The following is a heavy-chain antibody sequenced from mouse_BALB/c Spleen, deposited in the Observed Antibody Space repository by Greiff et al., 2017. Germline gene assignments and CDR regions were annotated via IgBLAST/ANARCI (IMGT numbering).Heavy chain of an antibody. V-gene: IGHV5-6-5*01. CDR2: ISSGGST. J-gene: IGHJ2*01. Sequence: EVKVEESGGGLVKPGGSLKLSCAASGFTFSSYAMSWVRQTPEKRLEWVASISSGGSTYYPDSVKGRFTISRDNARNILYLQMSSLRSEDTAMYYCARWYDYDVGVRDYWGQGTTLTVSS. D-gene: IGHD2-4*01. CDR1: GFTFSSYA. CDR3: ARWYDYDVGVRDY.